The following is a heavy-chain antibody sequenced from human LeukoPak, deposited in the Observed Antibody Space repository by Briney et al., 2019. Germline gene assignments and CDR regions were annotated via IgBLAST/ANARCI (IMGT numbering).Heavy chain of an antibody. Sequence: GGSLRLSCVASGFTFNNNDMHWVRQAPGKGLEWVAVVTYDGNNKYFADSVKGRFTVSRDNSKNTLFLQMNSLRAEDTAVYYCAREGPILTLVVTFDAFDIWGQGAMVTVSS. CDR1: GFTFNNND. D-gene: IGHD3-22*01. CDR2: VTYDGNNK. CDR3: AREGPILTLVVTFDAFDI. V-gene: IGHV3-30*04. J-gene: IGHJ3*02.